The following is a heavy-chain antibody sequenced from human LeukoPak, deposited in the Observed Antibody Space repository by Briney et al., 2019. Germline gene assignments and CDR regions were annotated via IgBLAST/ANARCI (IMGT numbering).Heavy chain of an antibody. CDR3: ARRSRLGGHPFDY. J-gene: IGHJ4*02. D-gene: IGHD2-15*01. Sequence: PGGSLSLSCAASGFTFSSYSMNCVRRAPGKGLEWVSSISSSSSYIYYADSVKGRFTISRDNAKNSLYLQMNSLRAEDTAVYYCARRSRLGGHPFDYWGQGTLVTVSS. CDR2: ISSSSSYI. CDR1: GFTFSSYS. V-gene: IGHV3-21*01.